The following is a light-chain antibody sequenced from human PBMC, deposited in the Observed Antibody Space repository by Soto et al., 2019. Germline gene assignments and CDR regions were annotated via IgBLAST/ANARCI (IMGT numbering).Light chain of an antibody. CDR1: QSVLYSSNNKNY. V-gene: IGKV4-1*01. J-gene: IGKJ3*01. CDR2: WAS. Sequence: DIVMTQSPDSLAVSLGERATINCKSSQSVLYSSNNKNYLAWYQQKPGQPPKLLIHWASTRESGVPDRFSGSGSATDFTLTISSLQADDVAVYYCQQYYNIPFTFGPGTKVDIK. CDR3: QQYYNIPFT.